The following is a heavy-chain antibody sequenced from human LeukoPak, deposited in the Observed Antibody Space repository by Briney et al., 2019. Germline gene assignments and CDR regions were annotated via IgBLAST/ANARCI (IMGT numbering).Heavy chain of an antibody. J-gene: IGHJ5*02. Sequence: ASVKVSCKASGYTFTSYGISWVRQAPGQGIEWMGWISAYNGNTNYAQKLQGRVTMTTDTSTSTAYMELRSLRSDDTAVYYCARDLTAAGGDNWFDPWGQGTLVTVSS. CDR2: ISAYNGNT. CDR3: ARDLTAAGGDNWFDP. CDR1: GYTFTSYG. V-gene: IGHV1-18*01. D-gene: IGHD2-2*01.